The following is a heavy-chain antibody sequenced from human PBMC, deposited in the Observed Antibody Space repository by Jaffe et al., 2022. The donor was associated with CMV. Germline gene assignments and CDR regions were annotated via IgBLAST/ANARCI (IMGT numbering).Heavy chain of an antibody. CDR2: ISSSSSYI. CDR3: ARSLRSVYYYDSSGYYSGFDY. D-gene: IGHD3-22*01. V-gene: IGHV3-21*01. CDR1: GFTFSSYS. J-gene: IGHJ4*02. Sequence: EVQLVESGGGLVKPGGSLRLSCAASGFTFSSYSMNWVRQAPGKGLEWVSSISSSSSYIYYADSVKGRFTISRDNAKNSLYLQMNSLRAEDTAVYYCARSLRSVYYYDSSGYYSGFDYWGQGTLVTVSS.